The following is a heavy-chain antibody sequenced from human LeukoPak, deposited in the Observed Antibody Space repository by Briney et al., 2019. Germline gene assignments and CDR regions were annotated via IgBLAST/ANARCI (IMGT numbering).Heavy chain of an antibody. V-gene: IGHV1-18*01. Sequence: ASVKVSCKASGYTFTSYGISWVRQAPGQGLEWMGWISAYNGNTNYAQKLQGRVTMTTDTSTSTAYMELRSLRSDDTAVYYCARYGLDRLSNPIHLGYWGQGTLVTVSS. CDR1: GYTFTSYG. J-gene: IGHJ4*02. D-gene: IGHD3-9*01. CDR3: ARYGLDRLSNPIHLGY. CDR2: ISAYNGNT.